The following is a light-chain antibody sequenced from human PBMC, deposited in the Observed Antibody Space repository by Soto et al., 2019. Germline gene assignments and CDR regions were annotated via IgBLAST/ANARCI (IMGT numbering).Light chain of an antibody. CDR1: QSVSSSY. J-gene: IGKJ4*01. CDR3: QQFSSYPLT. Sequence: EIVLTQSPGTLSLSPGERATLSCSASQSVSSSYLAWYQQKPGQAPRLLIYDASSRATGIPDRFSGGGSGTDFTLTISRLEPEDFAVYYCQQFSSYPLTFGGGTKV. V-gene: IGKV3-20*01. CDR2: DAS.